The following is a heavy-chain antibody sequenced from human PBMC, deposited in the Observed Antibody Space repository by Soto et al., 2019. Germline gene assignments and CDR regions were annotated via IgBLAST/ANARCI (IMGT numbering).Heavy chain of an antibody. CDR1: GGSVSSGSYY. CDR2: IYYTGAT. CDR3: ARAYYAADY. V-gene: IGHV4-61*03. D-gene: IGHD3-10*01. Sequence: QVQLQESGRGLVKPSETLSLTCNVSGGSVSSGSYYWNWFRQPPGKGLEWVGYIYYTGATNYNPPRKSRVTISADTSRNHFSLKLTSVTAADTAVYFCARAYYAADYWGRGTLVTVSS. J-gene: IGHJ4*02.